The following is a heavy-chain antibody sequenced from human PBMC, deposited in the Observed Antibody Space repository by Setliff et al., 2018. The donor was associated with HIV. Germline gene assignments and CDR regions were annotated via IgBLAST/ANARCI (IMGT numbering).Heavy chain of an antibody. Sequence: PGGSLRLSCAASGFTFSSYGMHWVRQAPGKGLEWVAVIWYDGSNKYYADSVKGRFTISRDNSKNTLYLLMNGLRVEDTAVYYCAKDGISGGAYPPYYFDYWGHGTLVTVS. CDR2: IWYDGSNK. CDR3: AKDGISGGAYPPYYFDY. D-gene: IGHD2-15*01. J-gene: IGHJ4*01. CDR1: GFTFSSYG. V-gene: IGHV3-33*06.